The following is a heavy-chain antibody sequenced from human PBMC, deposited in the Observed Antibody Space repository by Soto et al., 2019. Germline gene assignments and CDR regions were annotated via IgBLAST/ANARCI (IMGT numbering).Heavy chain of an antibody. Sequence: ASVKVSCKASGYTFTSYGISWVRQAPGQELEWMGWISAYNGNTNYAQKLQGRVTMTTDTSTSTAYMELRSLRSDDTAVYYCARRGYYYDRSGYYYADYWCQGTLVSV. D-gene: IGHD3-22*01. CDR3: ARRGYYYDRSGYYYADY. CDR2: ISAYNGNT. V-gene: IGHV1-18*04. CDR1: GYTFTSYG. J-gene: IGHJ4*02.